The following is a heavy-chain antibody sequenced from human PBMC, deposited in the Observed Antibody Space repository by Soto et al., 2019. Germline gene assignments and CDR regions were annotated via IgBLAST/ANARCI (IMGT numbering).Heavy chain of an antibody. J-gene: IGHJ4*02. CDR1: GGSIRSGGYY. CDR2: IHYRGRT. V-gene: IGHV4-31*03. D-gene: IGHD2-15*01. CDR3: ARCRDAFGFDS. Sequence: QVQLQESGPGLVKPSDILSLTCNVSGGSIRSGGYYWGWIRPAPGKVLERIGYIHYRGRTSYNPSLEIRVSLSLDTSGHQFSLTLTSVTAADTRVYYCARCRDAFGFDSWGQGTLVTVSS.